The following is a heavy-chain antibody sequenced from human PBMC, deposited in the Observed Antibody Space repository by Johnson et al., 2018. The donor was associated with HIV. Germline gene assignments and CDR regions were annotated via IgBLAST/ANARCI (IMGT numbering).Heavy chain of an antibody. J-gene: IGHJ3*02. CDR2: ISYDGSNK. CDR1: GFTFSSYG. Sequence: QVQLVESGGGVVQPGRSLRLSCAASGFTFSSYGMHWVRQAPGKGLEWVAVISYDGSNKYYADSVKGRFTISRDNSKNTLYLQMTSLRAEDTAVYYCASPGTVVTGLAFDIWGQGTMVTVSS. CDR3: ASPGTVVTGLAFDI. V-gene: IGHV3-30*03. D-gene: IGHD4-23*01.